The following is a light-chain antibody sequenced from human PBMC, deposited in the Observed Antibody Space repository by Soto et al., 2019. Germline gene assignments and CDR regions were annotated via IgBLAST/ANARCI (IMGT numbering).Light chain of an antibody. V-gene: IGLV2-14*03. Sequence: QSALTQPASVSGSPGQAITVSCSGTSSDIGAHNFVSWYQQHPGNAPKLIIYEVISRPSVLSDLSSGSKSGTTASLTISGLQSEDEDYYYCNSYTTSNTFVFGSGTKLTVL. CDR3: NSYTTSNTFV. CDR1: SSDIGAHNF. J-gene: IGLJ6*01. CDR2: EVI.